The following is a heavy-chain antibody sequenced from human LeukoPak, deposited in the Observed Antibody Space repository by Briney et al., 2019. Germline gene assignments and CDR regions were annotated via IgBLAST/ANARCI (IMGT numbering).Heavy chain of an antibody. CDR1: GFTFSNAW. V-gene: IGHV3-15*01. D-gene: IGHD5-24*01. CDR3: TTGGWDGYNVFDY. CDR2: IKSKTDGGTT. J-gene: IGHJ4*02. Sequence: SGGSLRLSCAASGFTFSNAWMSWVRQAPGKGLEWVGRIKSKTDGGTTDYAAPVKGRFTISRDDSKNTLYLQMNSLKTEDTAVYYCTTGGWDGYNVFDYWGQGTLVTVSS.